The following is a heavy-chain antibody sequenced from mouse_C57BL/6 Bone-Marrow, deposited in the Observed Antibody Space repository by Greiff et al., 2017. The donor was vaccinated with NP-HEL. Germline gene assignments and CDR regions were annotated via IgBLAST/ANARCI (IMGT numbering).Heavy chain of an antibody. Sequence: EVQLQQSGPVLVKPGASVKMSCKASGYTFTDYYMNWVKQSHGKSLEWIGVINPYNGGTSYNQKFKGKATLTVDKSSSTAYMELNSLTSEDSAVYYCARRAYVGAWFAYWGQGTLVTVSA. D-gene: IGHD1-1*01. J-gene: IGHJ3*01. CDR1: GYTFTDYY. CDR2: INPYNGGT. V-gene: IGHV1-19*01. CDR3: ARRAYVGAWFAY.